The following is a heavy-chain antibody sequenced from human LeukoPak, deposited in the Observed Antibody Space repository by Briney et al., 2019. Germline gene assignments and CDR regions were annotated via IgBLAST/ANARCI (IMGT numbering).Heavy chain of an antibody. V-gene: IGHV3-30*02. CDR3: AKHYYGSGSQKYYFDY. Sequence: GGSLRLSCAASGFIFSDYGMHWVRQAPGKGLEWVTLVRNDGSDKYYADSVKGRFTISRDNSKNTLYLQMNSLRPEDTAVYYCAKHYYGSGSQKYYFDYWGQGTPVTVSS. D-gene: IGHD3-10*01. J-gene: IGHJ4*02. CDR2: VRNDGSDK. CDR1: GFIFSDYG.